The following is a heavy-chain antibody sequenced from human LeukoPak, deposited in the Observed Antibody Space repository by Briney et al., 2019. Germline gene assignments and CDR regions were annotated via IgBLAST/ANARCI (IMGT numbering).Heavy chain of an antibody. CDR2: VSYSGST. J-gene: IGHJ4*02. Sequence: SETLSLTCTVSGGSISSISNYWGRIRQPPGKGLEYIGSVSYSGSTYYNPSLKSRVTMSADTSKNQFSLKLSSVTAADTAVYYCARLTPYSGSPLDDYWGQGTLVTVSS. CDR3: ARLTPYSGSPLDDY. CDR1: GGSISSISNY. D-gene: IGHD1-26*01. V-gene: IGHV4-39*01.